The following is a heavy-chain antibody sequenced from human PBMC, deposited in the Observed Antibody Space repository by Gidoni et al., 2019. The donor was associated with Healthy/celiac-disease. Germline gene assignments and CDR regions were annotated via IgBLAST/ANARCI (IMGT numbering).Heavy chain of an antibody. CDR2: GST. D-gene: IGHD3-10*01. CDR3: ARGGGVSMVDY. Sequence: GSTYYNPSLKSRVTISVDTSKNQFSLKLSSVTAADTAVYYCARGGGVSMVDYWGQGTLVTVSS. J-gene: IGHJ4*02. V-gene: IGHV4-31*02.